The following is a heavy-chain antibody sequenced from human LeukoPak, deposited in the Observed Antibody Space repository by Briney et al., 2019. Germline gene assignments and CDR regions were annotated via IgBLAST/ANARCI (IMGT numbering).Heavy chain of an antibody. J-gene: IGHJ4*02. Sequence: SETLSLTCTVSGGSISSSSYYWGWIRQPPGKGLEWIGSIYYSGSTYYNPSLKSRVTISVDTSKNQFSLKLSSVTAADTAVYYCARTAKIISGWYTYIYFDYWGQGTLVTVSS. CDR2: IYYSGST. D-gene: IGHD6-19*01. V-gene: IGHV4-39*01. CDR1: GGSISSSSYY. CDR3: ARTAKIISGWYTYIYFDY.